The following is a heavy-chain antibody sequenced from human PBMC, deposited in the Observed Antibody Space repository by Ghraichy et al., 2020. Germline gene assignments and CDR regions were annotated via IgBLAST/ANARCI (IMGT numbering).Heavy chain of an antibody. J-gene: IGHJ4*02. CDR1: GFTVSSNY. CDR3: ARLIRGYSYGWGPFDY. Sequence: GESLNISCAASGFTVSSNYMSWVRQAPGKGLEWVSVIYSGGSTYYADSVKGRFTISRHNSKNTLYLQMNSLRAEDTAVYYCARLIRGYSYGWGPFDYWGQGTLVTVSS. D-gene: IGHD5-18*01. V-gene: IGHV3-53*04. CDR2: IYSGGST.